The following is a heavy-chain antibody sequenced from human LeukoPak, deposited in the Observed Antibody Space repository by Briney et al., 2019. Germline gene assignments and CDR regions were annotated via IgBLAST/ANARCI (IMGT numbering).Heavy chain of an antibody. D-gene: IGHD3-10*01. CDR2: ISRNGGST. CDR1: GHTFSHYA. J-gene: IGHJ3*02. V-gene: IGHV3-64D*06. CDR3: VPFDLRTHGSVGPKGGKAAFDI. Sequence: GGSLRLSCSASGHTFSHYAIHWVRQAPRKGLEYVSAISRNGGSTYYADSVKGRFTISRDNSKNTLYLQMTSLRAEDTAVYYGVPFDLRTHGSVGPKGGKAAFDIWGQGTMVTVSS.